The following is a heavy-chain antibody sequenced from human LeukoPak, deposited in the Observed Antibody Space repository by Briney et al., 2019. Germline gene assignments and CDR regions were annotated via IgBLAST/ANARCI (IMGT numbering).Heavy chain of an antibody. CDR1: GFDFSSHS. Sequence: GGSLRLSCAAAGFDFSSHSMNWVRQAPGKGLEWVSAISGSGRSTYSADSVRGRFTTFRDNSKNILYLQMYNLRGEVTAVYYCAKAGARGNVNWFDSWGQGTLVTVSS. V-gene: IGHV3-23*01. CDR2: ISGSGRST. CDR3: AKAGARGNVNWFDS. D-gene: IGHD1-1*01. J-gene: IGHJ5*01.